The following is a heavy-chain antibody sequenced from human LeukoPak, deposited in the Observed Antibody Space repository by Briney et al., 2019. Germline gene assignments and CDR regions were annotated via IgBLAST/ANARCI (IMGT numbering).Heavy chain of an antibody. CDR1: GFTFNTYA. D-gene: IGHD3-10*01. Sequence: PGGSLRLSCATSGFTFNTYAMTWVRQAPGKGLEWVSTISGSGGSTFYADSVKGRFTISRDNSKNTLYLQMTNLRAEDTAVYFCAKDLLRIYWRTFDSWGQGALVIVSS. J-gene: IGHJ4*02. CDR2: ISGSGGST. V-gene: IGHV3-23*01. CDR3: AKDLLRIYWRTFDS.